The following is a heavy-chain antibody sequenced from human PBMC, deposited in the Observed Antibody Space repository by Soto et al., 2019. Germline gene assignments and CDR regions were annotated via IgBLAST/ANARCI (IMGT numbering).Heavy chain of an antibody. D-gene: IGHD2-2*02. J-gene: IGHJ5*01. CDR3: AGGGSSTSCYNTFAATDQDTLVFLDS. CDR1: GGSISSSNW. Sequence: SEPLSLTCAVSGGSISSSNWWSWVRQPPGKGLEWIGEIYHSGSTNYNPSLKSRVTISVDKSKNQFSLKLSSVTAADTAVYYCAGGGSSTSCYNTFAATDQDTLVFLDS. V-gene: IGHV4-4*02. CDR2: IYHSGST.